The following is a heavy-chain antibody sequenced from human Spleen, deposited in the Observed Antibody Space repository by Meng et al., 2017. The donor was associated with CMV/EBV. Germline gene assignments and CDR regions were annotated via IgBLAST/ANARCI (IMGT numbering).Heavy chain of an antibody. V-gene: IGHV3-21*01. CDR2: ISSSSSYI. CDR3: ATLPAAMKQYYYYYGMDV. Sequence: FSSYSMNWVRQAPGKGLEWVSSISSSSSYIYYADSVKGRFTISRDNAKNSLYLQMNSLRAEDTAVYYCATLPAAMKQYYYYYGMDVWGQGTTVTVSS. J-gene: IGHJ6*02. CDR1: FSSYS. D-gene: IGHD2-2*01.